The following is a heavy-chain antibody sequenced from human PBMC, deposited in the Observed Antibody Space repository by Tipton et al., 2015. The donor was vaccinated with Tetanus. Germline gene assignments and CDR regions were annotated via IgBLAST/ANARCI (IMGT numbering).Heavy chain of an antibody. CDR1: GGSISGYY. V-gene: IGHV4-59*01. CDR2: IHYSGDT. CDR3: ARYHCTGTTCQHLDH. J-gene: IGHJ4*01. D-gene: IGHD2-8*02. Sequence: GLVKPSETLSLTCTVSGGSISGYYWSWIRQPPGKGLEWIGYIHYSGDTNYNYNPSLQSRLTISVDTSKNQFSLNLGSVTAADTAVYYCARYHCTGTTCQHLDHWGQGTLVTVSS.